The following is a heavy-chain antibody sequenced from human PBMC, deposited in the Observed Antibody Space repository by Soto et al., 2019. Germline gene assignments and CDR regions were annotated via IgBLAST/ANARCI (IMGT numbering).Heavy chain of an antibody. CDR1: GFTVSSNY. CDR3: SGSIAVGTGGAFDI. CDR2: IYSGGST. D-gene: IGHD6-19*01. V-gene: IGHV3-66*01. Sequence: GGSLRLSCAASGFTVSSNYMSWVRQAPGKGLEWVSVIYSGGSTYYADSVKGRFTISRDNSKNTLYFQMNSLRAEDTAVYYCSGSIAVGTGGAFDIWGQGTMVTVSS. J-gene: IGHJ3*02.